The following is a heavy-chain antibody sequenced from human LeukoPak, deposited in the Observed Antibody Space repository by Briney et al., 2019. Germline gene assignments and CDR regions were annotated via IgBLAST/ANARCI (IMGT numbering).Heavy chain of an antibody. CDR3: ARHSFPTVTTLFDY. J-gene: IGHJ4*02. Sequence: SVKVSCTASGGSFNSYVISGVRQAPGQGGERMGRIIPVRGIANYPQKFQGIVTITADKSTSTAYMELSSLRSEDTALYYCARHSFPTVTTLFDYWGQGTLVTVSS. V-gene: IGHV1-69*04. D-gene: IGHD4-11*01. CDR1: GGSFNSYV. CDR2: IIPVRGIA.